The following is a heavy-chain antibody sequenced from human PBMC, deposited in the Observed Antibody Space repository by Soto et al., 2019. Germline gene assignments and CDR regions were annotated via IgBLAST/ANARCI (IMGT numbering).Heavy chain of an antibody. CDR2: ISSSSTII. V-gene: IGHV3-48*03. D-gene: IGHD2-15*01. J-gene: IGHJ6*02. Sequence: EVQVVESGGNLVQPGGSLRLSCAGSGFTFSNYEMNWVRQAPGKGLEWVSYISSSSTIIHYADSVKGRFTISRDNAKNSLSVQMNSLRVEDTAVYYCARVRDCSGGTCQGNGMDVWGQGTTVTVSS. CDR3: ARVRDCSGGTCQGNGMDV. CDR1: GFTFSNYE.